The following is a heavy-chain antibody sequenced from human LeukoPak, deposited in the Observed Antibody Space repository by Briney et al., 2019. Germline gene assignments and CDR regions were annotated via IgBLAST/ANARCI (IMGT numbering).Heavy chain of an antibody. CDR3: ARGLYSSSWYGGWFDP. V-gene: IGHV4-34*01. J-gene: IGHJ5*02. CDR1: GGSISSYY. CDR2: INHSGST. D-gene: IGHD6-13*01. Sequence: SETLSLTCTVSGGSISSYYWSWIRQPPGKGLEWIGEINHSGSTNYNPSLKSRVTISVDTSKNQFSLKLSPVTAADTAVYYCARGLYSSSWYGGWFDPWGQGTLVTVSS.